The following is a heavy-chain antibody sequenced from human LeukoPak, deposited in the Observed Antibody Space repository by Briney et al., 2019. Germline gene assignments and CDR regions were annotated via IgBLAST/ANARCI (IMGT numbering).Heavy chain of an antibody. D-gene: IGHD6-19*01. CDR3: AIAAVADPYGGGYYFDY. CDR1: GYTFTSYY. Sequence: ASVKVSCKASGYTFTSYYMHWVRQAPGQGLEWMGIINPSGGSTSYAQKFQGRVTMTEDTSTDTAYMELSSLRSEDTAVYYCAIAAVADPYGGGYYFDYWGQGTLVTVSS. V-gene: IGHV1-46*01. CDR2: INPSGGST. J-gene: IGHJ4*02.